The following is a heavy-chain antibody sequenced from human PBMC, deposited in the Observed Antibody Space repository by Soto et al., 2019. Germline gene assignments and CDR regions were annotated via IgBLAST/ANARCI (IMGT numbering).Heavy chain of an antibody. J-gene: IGHJ4*02. CDR3: ARPNLPSSSSHIDY. CDR2: IYYSGST. D-gene: IGHD6-13*01. Sequence: SETLSLTCTVSGGSISSGDYYWSWIRQPPGKGLEWIGYIYYSGSTYYNPSLKSRVTISVDTSKNQFSLKLSSVTAADTAVYYCARPNLPSSSSHIDYWGQGTLVTVSS. V-gene: IGHV4-30-4*01. CDR1: GGSISSGDYY.